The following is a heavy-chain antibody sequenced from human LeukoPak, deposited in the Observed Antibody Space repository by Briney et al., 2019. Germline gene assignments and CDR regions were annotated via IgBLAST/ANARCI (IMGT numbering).Heavy chain of an antibody. D-gene: IGHD4-17*01. J-gene: IGHJ4*02. Sequence: PGGSLRLSCAASGFTFSSHGMHWVRQAPGKGLEWVAVISYDGSDKYYADSVKGRFTISRDNSKNTLYLQVNSLRAEDTAVYYCAKAPRSTTVTPDYWGQGTLVTVSS. V-gene: IGHV3-30*18. CDR2: ISYDGSDK. CDR1: GFTFSSHG. CDR3: AKAPRSTTVTPDY.